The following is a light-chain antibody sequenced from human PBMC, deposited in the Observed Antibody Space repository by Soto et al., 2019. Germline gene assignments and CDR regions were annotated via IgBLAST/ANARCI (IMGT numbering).Light chain of an antibody. CDR2: AAS. J-gene: IGKJ4*01. V-gene: IGKV1-39*01. Sequence: DIQMTLSPSSLSASVGDRVTITCRASQSISSYLNWYQQKPGKAPKLLIYAASSLQSGVPSRFXGSGXGTXXXXXXXXXXPEDFATYYCQQSYSTPSLTFGGGTKVEIK. CDR1: QSISSY. CDR3: QQSYSTPSLT.